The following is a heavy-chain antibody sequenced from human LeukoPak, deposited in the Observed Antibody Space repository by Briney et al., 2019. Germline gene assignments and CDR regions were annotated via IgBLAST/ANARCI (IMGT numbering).Heavy chain of an antibody. CDR1: GGSFSGYY. CDR3: ARSFSPNYYDLLDY. V-gene: IGHV4-34*01. J-gene: IGHJ4*02. D-gene: IGHD3-22*01. Sequence: SETLSLTCAVSGGSFSGYYWSWIRQSPGRGLEWIGEINHSGSADYNPSLKSRVTISLDTSKNQFSLKLNSVTAADTAMYYCARSFSPNYYDLLDYWGQGTLVTVSS. CDR2: INHSGSA.